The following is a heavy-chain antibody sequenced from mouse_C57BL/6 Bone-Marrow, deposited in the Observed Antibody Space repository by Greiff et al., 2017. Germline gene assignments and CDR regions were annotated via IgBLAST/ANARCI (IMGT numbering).Heavy chain of an antibody. CDR3: AVYREAMDY. Sequence: EVKLMESGGGLVKPGGSLKLSCAASGFTFSDYGMHWVRQAPEKGLEWVAYISSGSSTIYYADTVKGRFTISRDNAKNTLFLQMTSLRSEDTAMYYCAVYREAMDYWGQGTSVTVSS. D-gene: IGHD2-12*01. J-gene: IGHJ4*01. CDR1: GFTFSDYG. V-gene: IGHV5-17*01. CDR2: ISSGSSTI.